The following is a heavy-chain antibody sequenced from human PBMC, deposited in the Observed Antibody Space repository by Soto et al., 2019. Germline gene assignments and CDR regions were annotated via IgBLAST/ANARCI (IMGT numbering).Heavy chain of an antibody. Sequence: GGSLRLSCAASGFTFSSYEMNWVRQAPGKGLEWVSYISSSGSTIYYADSVKGRFTISRDNAKNSLYLQMNSLRAEDTAVYYCAREGVIRVYYYYGMDVWGQGTTVTVSS. CDR1: GFTFSSYE. V-gene: IGHV3-48*03. CDR2: ISSSGSTI. D-gene: IGHD3-22*01. J-gene: IGHJ6*02. CDR3: AREGVIRVYYYYGMDV.